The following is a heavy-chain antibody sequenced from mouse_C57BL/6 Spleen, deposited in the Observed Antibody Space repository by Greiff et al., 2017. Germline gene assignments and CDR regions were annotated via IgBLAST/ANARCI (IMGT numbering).Heavy chain of an antibody. Sequence: VQLQQPGAELVMPGASVKLSCKASGYTFTSYWMHWVKQRPGQGLAWIGELDPSDSYTNYNQKFNGKFTLTVDNSSSTAYMQLSSLTSEDSAVYYCARWRDYDAGYYAMDYWGQGTSVTVAS. V-gene: IGHV1-69*01. CDR2: LDPSDSYT. D-gene: IGHD2-4*01. CDR3: ARWRDYDAGYYAMDY. CDR1: GYTFTSYW. J-gene: IGHJ4*01.